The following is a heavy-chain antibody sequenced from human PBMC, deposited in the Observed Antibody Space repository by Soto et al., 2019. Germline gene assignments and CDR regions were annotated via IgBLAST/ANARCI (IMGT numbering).Heavy chain of an antibody. CDR1: IDSVSSPDFY. D-gene: IGHD6-6*01. CDR2: VYHTGAT. J-gene: IGHJ6*02. Sequence: SETLSLTCTVSIDSVSSPDFYWNWIRQTPGKGLEWLGYVYHTGATAYNSSLKSRLRISVDTSNNKFSLKMNSVTAADTAVYFCARSSSGIFRGMDVCRQRTAVPVS. CDR3: ARSSSGIFRGMDV. V-gene: IGHV4-30-4*01.